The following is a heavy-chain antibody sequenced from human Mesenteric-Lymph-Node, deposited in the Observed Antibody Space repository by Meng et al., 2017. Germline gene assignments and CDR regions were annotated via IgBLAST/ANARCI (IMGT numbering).Heavy chain of an antibody. J-gene: IGHJ4*02. CDR3: VKDRRPYYYDSSGYYSIIFDY. D-gene: IGHD3-22*01. CDR1: GFTFSSYA. CDR2: ISGSGDST. Sequence: GESLKISCAASGFTFSSYAMSWVRQAPGKGLEWVSGISGSGDSTYYADSVKGRFTISRDNSKNTLYLQMNSLRAEDTAVYYCVKDRRPYYYDSSGYYSIIFDYCGQGILVTVSS. V-gene: IGHV3-23*01.